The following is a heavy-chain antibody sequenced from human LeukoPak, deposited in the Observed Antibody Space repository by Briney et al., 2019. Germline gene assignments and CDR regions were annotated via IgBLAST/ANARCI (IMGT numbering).Heavy chain of an antibody. D-gene: IGHD6-13*01. CDR3: ARDRGAAAGD. Sequence: PGGSLRLSCVASGFTVTNNYMSWVRQAPGKGLEWVSVIYSGGSTHYADSVKGRFTISRDNSKNTLYLQVTSLRAEDTAVYYCARDRGAAAGDWGQGTLVTVSS. V-gene: IGHV3-53*01. CDR2: IYSGGST. J-gene: IGHJ4*02. CDR1: GFTVTNNY.